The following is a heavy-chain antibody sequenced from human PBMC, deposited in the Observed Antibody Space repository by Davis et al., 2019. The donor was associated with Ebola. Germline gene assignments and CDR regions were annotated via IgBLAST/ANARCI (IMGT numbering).Heavy chain of an antibody. CDR2: IFHSGST. CDR1: GGSVSSGSHY. V-gene: IGHV4-61*01. J-gene: IGHJ4*02. D-gene: IGHD6-6*01. CDR3: ARGGGIAARPRDY. Sequence: GSLRLSCTVSGGSVSSGSHYWSWIRQTPGKGLEWIGCIFHSGSTNYNPSLKSRVTISVDTSKNQFSLKLSSVTAADTAVYYCARGGGIAARPRDYWGQGTLVTVSS.